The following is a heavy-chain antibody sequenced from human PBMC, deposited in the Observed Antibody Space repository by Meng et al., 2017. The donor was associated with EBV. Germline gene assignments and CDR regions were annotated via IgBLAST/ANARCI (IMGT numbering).Heavy chain of an antibody. Sequence: VQSGAEGKKPGASGKVSCKASGYTFTSYDINWVRQATGQGLEWMGWMNPNSGNTGYAQKFQGRVTMTRNTSISTAYMELSSLRSEDTAVYYCARGPYYYDSSGYYYGEFDPWGQGTLVTVSS. CDR3: ARGPYYYDSSGYYYGEFDP. CDR1: GYTFTSYD. J-gene: IGHJ5*02. CDR2: MNPNSGNT. D-gene: IGHD3-22*01. V-gene: IGHV1-8*01.